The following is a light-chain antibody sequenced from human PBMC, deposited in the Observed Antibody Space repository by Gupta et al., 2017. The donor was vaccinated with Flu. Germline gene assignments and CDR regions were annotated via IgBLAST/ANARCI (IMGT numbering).Light chain of an antibody. Sequence: VLTHPPSLSVAAGQTASLNRGGTTVGSQIVHWYQHKAGQVPVLVVYDDKDRPSGIPDRFSGSNSGNTATLIITRVEAGDEDDYYCQVWYSGNDEGVFGGGTKLTVL. V-gene: IGLV3-21*02. CDR1: TVGSQI. J-gene: IGLJ3*02. CDR2: DDK. CDR3: QVWYSGNDEGV.